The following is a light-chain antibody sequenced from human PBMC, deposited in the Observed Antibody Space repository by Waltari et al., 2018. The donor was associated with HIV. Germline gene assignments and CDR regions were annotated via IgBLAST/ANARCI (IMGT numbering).Light chain of an antibody. CDR3: HSADGSATYV. CDR2: KDT. CDR1: ALPKQN. V-gene: IGLV3-25*03. Sequence: SYELTQPPSVSVSPGQTARITCSGDALPKQNDYWYQQKPGQAPVLVIYKDTERPSGIPERFSGSSSGTTVTLTISGVQAEDEADYYCHSADGSATYVFGTGTNVTVL. J-gene: IGLJ1*01.